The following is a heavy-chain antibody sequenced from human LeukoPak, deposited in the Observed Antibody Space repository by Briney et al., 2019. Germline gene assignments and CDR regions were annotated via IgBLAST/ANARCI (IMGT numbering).Heavy chain of an antibody. CDR3: ARAFAAAGEPGDY. CDR1: GFTFSSYS. V-gene: IGHV3-21*06. J-gene: IGHJ4*02. CDR2: ISKSTSDI. D-gene: IGHD6-13*01. Sequence: GGSLRLSCATSGFTFSSYSMNWVRQAPGKGLEWVSSISKSTSDIYYADSMKGRFTISRDNAKNSLYLQMNSLRAEDTAVYYCARAFAAAGEPGDYWGQGTLVTVSS.